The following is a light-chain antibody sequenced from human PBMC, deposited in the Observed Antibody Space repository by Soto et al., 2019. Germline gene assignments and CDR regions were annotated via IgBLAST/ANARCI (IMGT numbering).Light chain of an antibody. CDR2: DVN. V-gene: IGLV2-14*01. J-gene: IGLJ2*01. CDR3: SSYTGTTTVII. CDR1: NSDIGHYNY. Sequence: QSALTQPAYVSGSPGQSVTICCTGTNSDIGHYNYVTWYQKHPGKAPKLIIDDVNNRPSGVSNRFSGSKSGNTASLTVSGLQAEHEADYYCSSYTGTTTVIIYGGGTKGTVL.